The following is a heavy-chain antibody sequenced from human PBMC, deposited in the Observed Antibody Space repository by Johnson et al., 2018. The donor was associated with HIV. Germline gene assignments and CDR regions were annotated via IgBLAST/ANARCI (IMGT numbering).Heavy chain of an antibody. CDR3: ASANRGRIDAVDI. J-gene: IGHJ3*02. D-gene: IGHD2-15*01. CDR1: GFTVSSNY. Sequence: EVQLVESGGGLIQPGGSLRLSCAASGFTVSSNYMSWVRQAPGKGLEWVSVIYSGGSTYYADSVKGRFTISRDNSKNTLYLQMNSLRAEDTAVYYCASANRGRIDAVDIWGQGTMVTVSS. V-gene: IGHV3-53*01. CDR2: IYSGGST.